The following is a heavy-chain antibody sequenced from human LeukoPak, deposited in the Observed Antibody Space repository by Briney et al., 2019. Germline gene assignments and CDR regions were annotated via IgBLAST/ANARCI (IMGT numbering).Heavy chain of an antibody. CDR2: IYSGGST. Sequence: GGSLRLSCAASGFTVSSNYMSWVRQAPGKGLQWVSVIYSGGSTFYADSVKGRFTISRDNSKNTLYLQMNSLRAEDTAVYYCARGGSYLSAFDIWGQGTMVTVSS. V-gene: IGHV3-53*01. D-gene: IGHD1-26*01. CDR3: ARGGSYLSAFDI. J-gene: IGHJ3*02. CDR1: GFTVSSNY.